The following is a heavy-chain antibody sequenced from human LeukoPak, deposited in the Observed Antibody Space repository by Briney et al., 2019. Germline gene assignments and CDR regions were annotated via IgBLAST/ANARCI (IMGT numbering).Heavy chain of an antibody. Sequence: SETLSLTCTVSGGSISSSSYYWGWIRQPPGKGLEWIGSIYYSGSTYYNPSLKSRVTISVDTSKNQFSLKLSSVTAADTAVYYCARVAVAAAYYGMDVWGQGTTVTVSS. CDR2: IYYSGST. CDR1: GGSISSSSYY. CDR3: ARVAVAAAYYGMDV. V-gene: IGHV4-39*07. D-gene: IGHD6-19*01. J-gene: IGHJ6*02.